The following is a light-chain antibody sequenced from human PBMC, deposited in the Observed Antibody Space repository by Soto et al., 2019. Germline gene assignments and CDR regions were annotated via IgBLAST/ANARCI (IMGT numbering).Light chain of an antibody. J-gene: IGKJ4*01. Sequence: EIVLTQSPGTLSLSPGERATLSCRASQSVSSGYLAWYQQRPGQAPRLLIYGASSRATGIPDRFSGSGSGTGFTLTISRLEPEDFAVYYCQQYDRSPPLTFGGGTKVEIK. CDR1: QSVSSGY. V-gene: IGKV3-20*01. CDR2: GAS. CDR3: QQYDRSPPLT.